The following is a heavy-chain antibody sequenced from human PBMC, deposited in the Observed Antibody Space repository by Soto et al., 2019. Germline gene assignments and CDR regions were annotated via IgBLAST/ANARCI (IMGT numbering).Heavy chain of an antibody. CDR1: GFTFSSYA. CDR2: ISGSGGST. Sequence: GGSLRLSCAASGFTFSSYAMSWVRQAPGKGLEWVSAISGSGGSTYYADSVKGRFTISRDNSKNTLYLQMNSLRAEDTAVYYCSTGSPFSGSVFDYWGQGTLVTVSS. J-gene: IGHJ4*02. V-gene: IGHV3-23*01. CDR3: STGSPFSGSVFDY. D-gene: IGHD1-26*01.